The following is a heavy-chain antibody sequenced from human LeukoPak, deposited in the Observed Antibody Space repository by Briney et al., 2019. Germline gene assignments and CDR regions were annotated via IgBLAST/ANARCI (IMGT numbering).Heavy chain of an antibody. V-gene: IGHV1-18*01. CDR2: ISAYNGNT. D-gene: IGHD1-7*01. J-gene: IGHJ3*02. Sequence: ASVKVSCKASGYTFTSYGISWVRQAPGQGLEWMGWISAYNGNTNYAQKLQGRVTMTTDTSTSTAYMELRSLRSEDTAVYYCARERYNWNYFAFDIWAKGQWSPSLQ. CDR1: GYTFTSYG. CDR3: ARERYNWNYFAFDI.